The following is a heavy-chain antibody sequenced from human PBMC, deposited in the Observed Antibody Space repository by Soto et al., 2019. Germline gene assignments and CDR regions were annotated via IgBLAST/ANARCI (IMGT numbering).Heavy chain of an antibody. Sequence: EVQLLESGGGLVQPGGSLRLSCAASGFTFSSYAMSWVRQAPGKGLEWVSAISGSGGTTYYADSVKGPFTFSRDNSKNTLYLHMNSRRAEDTAVYYCAKTANGWFSAFDIWGQGTMVTVSS. V-gene: IGHV3-23*01. CDR3: AKTANGWFSAFDI. CDR2: ISGSGGTT. J-gene: IGHJ3*02. CDR1: GFTFSSYA. D-gene: IGHD6-19*01.